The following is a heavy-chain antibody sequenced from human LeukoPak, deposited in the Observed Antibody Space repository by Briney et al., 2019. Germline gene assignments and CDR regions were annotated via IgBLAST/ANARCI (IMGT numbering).Heavy chain of an antibody. V-gene: IGHV3-9*02. Sequence: GGSLRLSCAASGFTSADYAMHWVRQAPGKGLEWVSGITWMSVSIGYADYLNGRFTISRDTGKKSLYLQSSSLRDEHIALYNSAKDNWVEREPGMFDIWGQR. J-gene: IGHJ3*02. CDR2: ITWMSVSI. D-gene: IGHD1-14*01. CDR1: GFTSADYA. CDR3: AKDNWVEREPGMFDI.